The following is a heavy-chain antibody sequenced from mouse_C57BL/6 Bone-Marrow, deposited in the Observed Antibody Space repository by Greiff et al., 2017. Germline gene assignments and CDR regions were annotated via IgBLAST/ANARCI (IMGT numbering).Heavy chain of an antibody. CDR2: IDPETGDT. CDR3: TTFGYEDY. J-gene: IGHJ2*01. V-gene: IGHV14-4*01. D-gene: IGHD2-2*01. Sequence: EVQLQQSGAELVRPGASVKLSCTASGFNIKDAYMHWVKQRPEQGLEWIGWIDPETGDTEYASKFQGKATITADTSSNTAYLQRSSLTSEDTAVYYCTTFGYEDYWGQGTTLTVSS. CDR1: GFNIKDAY.